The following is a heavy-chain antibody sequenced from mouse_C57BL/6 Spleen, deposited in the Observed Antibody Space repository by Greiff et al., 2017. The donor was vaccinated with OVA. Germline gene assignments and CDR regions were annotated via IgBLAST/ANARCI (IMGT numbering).Heavy chain of an antibody. J-gene: IGHJ3*01. CDR3: ARRDQAWFAY. D-gene: IGHD3-3*01. Sequence: EVQGVESGGGLVKPGGSLKLSCAASGFTFSSYAMSWVRQTPEKRLEWVATISDGGSYTYYPDNVKGRFTISRDNAKNNLYLQMSHLKSEDTAMYYCARRDQAWFAYWGQGTLVTVSA. V-gene: IGHV5-4*01. CDR1: GFTFSSYA. CDR2: ISDGGSYT.